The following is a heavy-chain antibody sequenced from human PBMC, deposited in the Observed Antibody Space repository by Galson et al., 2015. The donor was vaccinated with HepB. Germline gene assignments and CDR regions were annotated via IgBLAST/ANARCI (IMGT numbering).Heavy chain of an antibody. CDR2: IIPSLAIA. D-gene: IGHD2-2*01. J-gene: IGHJ4*02. CDR1: GGTFSTYA. Sequence: SVKVSCKASGGTFSTYALTWVRQAPGQGLEWVGRIIPSLAIANYAQKFQGRVTITADKSTATAHMELSSLRSEDTAVYYCARVGSSTSPFDYWGQGTLVTVSS. CDR3: ARVGSSTSPFDY. V-gene: IGHV1-69*04.